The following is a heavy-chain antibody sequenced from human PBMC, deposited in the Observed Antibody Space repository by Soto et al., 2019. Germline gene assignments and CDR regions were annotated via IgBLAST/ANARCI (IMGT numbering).Heavy chain of an antibody. D-gene: IGHD1-26*01. CDR1: GFTFSSYG. V-gene: IGHV3-30*18. Sequence: QVQLVESGGGVVQPGRSLRLSCAASGFTFSSYGMHWVRQAPGKGLEWVAVISYDGSNKYYADSVKGRFTISRDNSKNTLYLQMNSLRAEDTAVYYCAKGQVLTVATRYGMDVWGQGTTVTVSS. J-gene: IGHJ6*02. CDR2: ISYDGSNK. CDR3: AKGQVLTVATRYGMDV.